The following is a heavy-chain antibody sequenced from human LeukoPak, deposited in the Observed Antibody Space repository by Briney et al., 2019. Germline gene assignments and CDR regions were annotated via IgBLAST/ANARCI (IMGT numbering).Heavy chain of an antibody. D-gene: IGHD3-22*01. CDR3: TTGTFYSGSGAYLNYFDP. CDR1: GYTLSKLS. J-gene: IGHJ5*02. V-gene: IGHV1-24*01. Sequence: ASVKVSCKIFGYTLSKLSIHWVRQAPGGELEWMGGFNPEYRETTYIQGFQDRVTMTEDISTDTAYMELSSLRSEDTAVYYCTTGTFYSGSGAYLNYFDPWGQGTLVTVSS. CDR2: FNPEYRET.